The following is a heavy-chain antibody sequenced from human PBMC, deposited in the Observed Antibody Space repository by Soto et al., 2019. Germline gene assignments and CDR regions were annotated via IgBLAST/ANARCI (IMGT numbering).Heavy chain of an antibody. CDR1: GFTFITYT. CDR2: ISGSSRYI. V-gene: IGHV3-21*01. D-gene: IGHD6-13*01. J-gene: IGHJ5*02. CDR3: ARGPPLYSSDWYFDP. Sequence: PGGSLRLACASSGFTFITYTMNWVRQAPGKGLEWVSSISGSSRYIYYADSVKGRFTISRDNAKNSLFLQMNSLKAEDTAVYYCARGPPLYSSDWYFDPWGQGTLVTVSS.